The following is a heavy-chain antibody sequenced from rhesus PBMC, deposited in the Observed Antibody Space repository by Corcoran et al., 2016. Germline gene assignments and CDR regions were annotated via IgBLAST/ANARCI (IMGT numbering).Heavy chain of an antibody. V-gene: IGHV4-93*02. CDR2: IHGSGGST. Sequence: QVQLQESGPAVVKPSETLSLTGAVPGGSFSSRNWWSGCRRSPGEGGGWVGGWVGGIHGSGGSTEYNPSLTSRVTISIDTSKNRFSLKLSSVTAADTSVYYCARRPLYYYSSGCPLDSWGQGVVVTVSS. D-gene: IGHD3-16*01. CDR3: ARRPLYYYSSGCPLDS. J-gene: IGHJ6*01. CDR1: GGSFSSRNW.